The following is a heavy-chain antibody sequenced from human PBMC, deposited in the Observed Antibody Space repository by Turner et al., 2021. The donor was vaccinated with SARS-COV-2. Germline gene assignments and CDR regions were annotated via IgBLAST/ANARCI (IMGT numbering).Heavy chain of an antibody. CDR1: GGSISSSTYY. D-gene: IGHD5-12*01. CDR2: IYYSGST. CDR3: ARSYSGYESDDAFDI. Sequence: QLQLQESGPGLVKPSETLSLTCTVSGGSISSSTYYWGWIRQPPGKGLERIGTIYYSGSTYYNPSLKSRVTISVDTSKNQFSLKLSSVTAADTAVYYCARSYSGYESDDAFDIWGQGTMVTVSS. V-gene: IGHV4-39*01. J-gene: IGHJ3*02.